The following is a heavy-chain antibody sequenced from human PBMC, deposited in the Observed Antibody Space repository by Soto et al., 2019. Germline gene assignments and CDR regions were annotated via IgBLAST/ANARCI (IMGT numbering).Heavy chain of an antibody. V-gene: IGHV1-18*04. D-gene: IGHD3-3*01. CDR2: ISPNSGRA. Sequence: QVQLVQSGAEMKRPGASVKVSCKASGYTFSKYDGSWVRQAPGQGLEWLGLISPNSGRASYSEKFQRRVTMSTDTPTTTAYLELRSLRSGDTAVYYCVRQYFDFWTDYPDFDYWGQGTLVSVSS. CDR3: VRQYFDFWTDYPDFDY. J-gene: IGHJ4*02. CDR1: GYTFSKYD.